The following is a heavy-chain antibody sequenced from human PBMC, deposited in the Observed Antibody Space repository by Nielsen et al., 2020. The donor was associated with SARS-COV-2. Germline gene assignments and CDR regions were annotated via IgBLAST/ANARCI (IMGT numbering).Heavy chain of an antibody. D-gene: IGHD1-14*01. CDR2: ISSDSSTM. J-gene: IGHJ4*02. CDR1: GFAFSGYS. CDR3: ARDREPGYNAVDY. V-gene: IGHV3-48*01. Sequence: GESLKISCAASGFAFSGYSMNWVRQAPGKGLEWLSYISSDSSTMYYADSVKGRFTISRDNAKNSLYLRMNSLRAEDTAIYYCARDREPGYNAVDYWGQGTLVTVSS.